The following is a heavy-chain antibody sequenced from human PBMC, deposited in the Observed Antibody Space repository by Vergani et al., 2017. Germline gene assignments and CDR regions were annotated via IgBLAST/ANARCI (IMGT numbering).Heavy chain of an antibody. CDR1: GYTFIGYY. V-gene: IGHV1-2*02. CDR3: ARDTVVGAASFFDY. D-gene: IGHD2-15*01. J-gene: IGHJ4*02. Sequence: QVQLVQSGAAVKNPGASVKVSCKASGYTFIGYYIHWVRQAPGQGLEWMGWINPSTGDTNYSQNFQGRVTMTRDTSISTAYMDLSRLTSADTSVYYCARDTVVGAASFFDYWGQGTLITVSS. CDR2: INPSTGDT.